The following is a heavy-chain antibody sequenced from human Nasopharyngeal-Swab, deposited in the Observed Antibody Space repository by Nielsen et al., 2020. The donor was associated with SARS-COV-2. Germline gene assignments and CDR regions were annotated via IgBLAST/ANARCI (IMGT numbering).Heavy chain of an antibody. CDR3: ARHPTMVRGLRYYWYFDL. CDR2: IYYSGST. CDR1: GGSISSSSYY. Sequence: SETLSLTCTVSGGSISSSSYYWGWIRQPPGKGLEWIGSIYYSGSTYYNPSLKSRVTISVDTSKNQFSLKLSSVTAADTAVYYCARHPTMVRGLRYYWYFDLWSRGTLVTVSS. J-gene: IGHJ2*01. V-gene: IGHV4-39*01. D-gene: IGHD3-10*01.